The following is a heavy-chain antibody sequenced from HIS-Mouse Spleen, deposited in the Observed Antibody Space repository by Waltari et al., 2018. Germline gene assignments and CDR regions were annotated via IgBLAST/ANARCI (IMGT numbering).Heavy chain of an antibody. Sequence: QVQLQESGPGLVKPSETLSLTCTVSGGSISSYYWSWIRQPAGKGLEWIGRIYTSGSTHYNPSLKSGVTMSVDTSKNLFSLKLSSVTAADTAGYYCARDFHDFWSGYYGGDKKHDAFDIWGQGTMVTVSS. V-gene: IGHV4-4*07. CDR3: ARDFHDFWSGYYGGDKKHDAFDI. D-gene: IGHD3-3*01. CDR1: GGSISSYY. J-gene: IGHJ3*02. CDR2: IYTSGST.